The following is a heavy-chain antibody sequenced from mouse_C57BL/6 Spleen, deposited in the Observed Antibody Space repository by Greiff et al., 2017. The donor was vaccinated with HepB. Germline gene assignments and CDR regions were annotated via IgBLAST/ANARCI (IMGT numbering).Heavy chain of an antibody. CDR3: ARHEDYGSHIDY. V-gene: IGHV5-6*01. CDR1: GFTFSSYG. D-gene: IGHD1-1*01. Sequence: EVKLVESGGDLVKPGGSLKLSCAASGFTFSSYGMSWVRQTPDKRLEWVATISSGGSYTYYPDSVKGRFTISRDNAKNTLYLQMSSLKSEDTAMYYCARHEDYGSHIDYWGQGTTLTVSS. CDR2: ISSGGSYT. J-gene: IGHJ2*01.